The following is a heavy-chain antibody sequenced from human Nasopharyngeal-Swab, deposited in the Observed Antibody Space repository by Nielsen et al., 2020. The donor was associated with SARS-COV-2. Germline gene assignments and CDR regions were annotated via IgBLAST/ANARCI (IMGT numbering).Heavy chain of an antibody. Sequence: VRQMPGKGLEWMGIINPSGDTASCAQKFQGRVTMTRDTSTSTVYMELSSLRSEDTAVYYCAREDIVGPLLDYWGQGTLVTVSS. CDR2: INPSGDTA. CDR3: AREDIVGPLLDY. J-gene: IGHJ4*02. D-gene: IGHD1-26*01. V-gene: IGHV1-46*01.